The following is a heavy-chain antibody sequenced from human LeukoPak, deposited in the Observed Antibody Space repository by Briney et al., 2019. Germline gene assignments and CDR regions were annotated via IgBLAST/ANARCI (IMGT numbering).Heavy chain of an antibody. CDR3: ARRLSVRNSSGWIVSRMGLCKGGWFDP. D-gene: IGHD6-19*01. Sequence: PSETLSLTCTVSGASINSDTYYWGWIRQPPGKGLEWNGRIYTSGSTNYNPSLKSRVTMSVDTSKNQFSLKLSSVTAADTAVYYCARRLSVRNSSGWIVSRMGLCKGGWFDPWGQGTLVTVSS. CDR1: GASINSDTYY. CDR2: IYTSGST. J-gene: IGHJ5*02. V-gene: IGHV4-61*02.